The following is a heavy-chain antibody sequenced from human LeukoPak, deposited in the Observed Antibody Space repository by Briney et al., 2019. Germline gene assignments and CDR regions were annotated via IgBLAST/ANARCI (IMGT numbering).Heavy chain of an antibody. D-gene: IGHD4-17*01. V-gene: IGHV5-51*01. CDR2: IYPGDSDI. CDR3: ARRGTYGDYTDYYVDV. Sequence: GESLKISCKGSGYSFTSYWIGWVRQMAGKGLEWMGIIYPGDSDIRYSPSFQGQVTISADKSISTAYLQWSSLKASDTAMYYCARRGTYGDYTDYYVDVWGKGTTVTVSS. CDR1: GYSFTSYW. J-gene: IGHJ6*03.